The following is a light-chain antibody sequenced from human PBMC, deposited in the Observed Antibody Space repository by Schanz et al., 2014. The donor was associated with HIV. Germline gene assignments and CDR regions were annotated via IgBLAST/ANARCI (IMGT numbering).Light chain of an antibody. Sequence: QSVLTQPASVSGSPGQSITISCTGTSSDVGSYDLVSWYQQHPGRAPKLLISEVSKRPSGVSSRFSGSKSGNTASLTVSGLQAEDEADYYCSSYAGSNNLVFGGGTKLTVL. CDR3: SSYAGSNNLV. CDR1: SSDVGSYDL. CDR2: EVS. V-gene: IGLV2-23*02. J-gene: IGLJ3*02.